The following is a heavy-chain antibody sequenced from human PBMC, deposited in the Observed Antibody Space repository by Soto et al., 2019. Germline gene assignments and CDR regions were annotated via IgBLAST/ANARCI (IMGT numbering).Heavy chain of an antibody. J-gene: IGHJ6*03. Sequence: QVQLQESGPGLVKPSGTLSLTCAVSSGSISSSNWWSWVRQPPGKGLEWIGEIYHSGSTNYNPSLKSRVTISVDKSKNQFSLKLSSVTAADTAVYYCARLIAAAYPRRRRYYYMDVWGKGTTVTVSS. CDR1: SGSISSSNW. CDR2: IYHSGST. CDR3: ARLIAAAYPRRRRYYYMDV. D-gene: IGHD6-13*01. V-gene: IGHV4-4*02.